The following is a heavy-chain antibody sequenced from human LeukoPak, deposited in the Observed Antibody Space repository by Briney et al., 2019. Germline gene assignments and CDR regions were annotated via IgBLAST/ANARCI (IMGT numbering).Heavy chain of an antibody. CDR2: INPNSGGT. V-gene: IGHV1-2*04. D-gene: IGHD5-12*01. J-gene: IGHJ4*02. Sequence: GASVKVSCKASGYTFTGYYMHWVRQAPGQGLEWMGWINPNSGGTNYAQKFQGWVTMTRDTSISTAYMELSRLRSDDTAVYYCARGPSGYDPYYFDYWGQGTLVTVSS. CDR3: ARGPSGYDPYYFDY. CDR1: GYTFTGYY.